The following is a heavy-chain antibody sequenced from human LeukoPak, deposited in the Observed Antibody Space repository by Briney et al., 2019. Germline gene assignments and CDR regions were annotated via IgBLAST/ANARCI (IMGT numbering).Heavy chain of an antibody. Sequence: SETLSLTCTVSGYSISSGYYWGWSRQPPGKGLEWIGSIYHSGSTYYNPSPKSRVTISVDTSKNQFSLKLSSVTAADTAVYYCARDSIRGRVDYWGQGTLVTVSS. J-gene: IGHJ4*02. CDR2: IYHSGST. V-gene: IGHV4-38-2*02. D-gene: IGHD2-2*01. CDR3: ARDSIRGRVDY. CDR1: GYSISSGYY.